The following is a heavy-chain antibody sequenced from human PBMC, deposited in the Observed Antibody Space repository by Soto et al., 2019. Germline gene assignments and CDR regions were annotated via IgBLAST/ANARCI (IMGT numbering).Heavy chain of an antibody. J-gene: IGHJ1*01. Sequence: QVQLVQSGAEVKKPGSSVKVSCKASGGTFSSYAISWVRQAPGQGLEWMGGIIPIFGTANYAQKSQGRVTITADDYTSTAYMEVSGLRSEDKAVYYCARGWRTVVRGYFQHWGHGTLVTVSS. CDR3: ARGWRTVVRGYFQH. CDR1: GGTFSSYA. D-gene: IGHD2-15*01. CDR2: IIPIFGTA. V-gene: IGHV1-69*12.